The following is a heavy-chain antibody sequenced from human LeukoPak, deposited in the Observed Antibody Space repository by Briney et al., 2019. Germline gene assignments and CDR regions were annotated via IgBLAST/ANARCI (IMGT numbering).Heavy chain of an antibody. V-gene: IGHV1-24*01. CDR1: GYTLTELS. J-gene: IGHJ4*02. CDR3: ATDQTLSGRFDY. D-gene: IGHD3-3*01. CDR2: FDPGDGET. Sequence: ASVKVSCKVSGYTLTELSMHWVRQAPGKGLEWMGGFDPGDGETIYAQKFQGRVTMTEDTSTDTVYMELSSLRSEDTAVYYCATDQTLSGRFDYWGQGTLVTVSS.